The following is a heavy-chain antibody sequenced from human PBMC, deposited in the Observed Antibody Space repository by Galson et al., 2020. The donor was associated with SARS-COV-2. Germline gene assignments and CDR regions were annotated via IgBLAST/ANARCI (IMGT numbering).Heavy chain of an antibody. CDR2: IYNSGST. Sequence: SETLSLTCTVSGGSISSSNYYWSWIRQPAGKGLEWIGRIYNSGSTNYNTSLRSQVTISVDTSKNQFSLKLSSVTAADTAVYYCARDGVTVSSCWRYGMDVWGQGTTVTVSS. D-gene: IGHD4-4*01. V-gene: IGHV4-39*07. CDR3: ARDGVTVSSCWRYGMDV. J-gene: IGHJ6*02. CDR1: GGSISSSNYY.